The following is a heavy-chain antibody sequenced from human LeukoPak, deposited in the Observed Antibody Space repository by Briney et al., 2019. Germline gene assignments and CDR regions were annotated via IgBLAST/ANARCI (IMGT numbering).Heavy chain of an antibody. CDR2: IYHSGST. CDR3: ARQTGSGLFILP. CDR1: GGSISSSNW. Sequence: PSETLSLTCAVSGGSISSSNWWSWVRQPPGKGLEWIGEIYHSGSTNYNPSLKSRVTISVDKSKNQFSLRLTSVTAADTAVYYCARQTGSGLFILPGGQGTLVTVSS. V-gene: IGHV4-4*02. D-gene: IGHD3/OR15-3a*01. J-gene: IGHJ4*02.